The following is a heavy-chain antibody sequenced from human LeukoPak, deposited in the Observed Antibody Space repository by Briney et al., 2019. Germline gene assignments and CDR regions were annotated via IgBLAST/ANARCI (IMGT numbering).Heavy chain of an antibody. CDR3: ATTSQLGSYNWFHP. CDR2: IDHIGVT. J-gene: IGHJ5*02. CDR1: GASLTDYY. D-gene: IGHD6-6*01. V-gene: IGHV4-34*01. Sequence: PSETLSLTCAVYGASLTDYYWSWIRQPPRKGLDWIGEIDHIGVTKYNPSLKGRVTISRDTSKNQFSLDLTSVTAADTAVYYCATTSQLGSYNWFHPWGQGTLVTVSS.